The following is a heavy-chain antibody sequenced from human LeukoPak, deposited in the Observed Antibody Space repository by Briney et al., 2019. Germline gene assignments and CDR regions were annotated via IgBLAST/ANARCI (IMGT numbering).Heavy chain of an antibody. CDR1: GGSISSRSYY. J-gene: IGHJ4*02. D-gene: IGHD6-13*01. V-gene: IGHV4-39*07. CDR2: IYYSGST. CDR3: ARVARVPLAAAGTGRGYFDY. Sequence: PSETLSLTCTVSGGSISSRSYYWGWIRQPPGKGLEWIGRIYYSGSTYYNPSLKSRVTISVDTSKNQFSLKLSSVTAADTAVYYCARVARVPLAAAGTGRGYFDYWGQGTLVTVSS.